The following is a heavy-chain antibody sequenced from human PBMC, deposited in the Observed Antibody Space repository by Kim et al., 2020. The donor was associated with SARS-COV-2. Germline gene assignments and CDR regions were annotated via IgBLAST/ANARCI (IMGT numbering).Heavy chain of an antibody. CDR3: ARELPPYYYDSRAFDY. Sequence: SETLSLTCAVYGGSFSGYYWSWIRQPPGKGLEWIGEINHSGSTNYNPSLKSRVTISVDTSKNQFSLKLSSVTAADTAVYYCARELPPYYYDSRAFDYWGQGTLVTVSS. J-gene: IGHJ4*02. V-gene: IGHV4-34*01. CDR1: GGSFSGYY. CDR2: INHSGST. D-gene: IGHD3-22*01.